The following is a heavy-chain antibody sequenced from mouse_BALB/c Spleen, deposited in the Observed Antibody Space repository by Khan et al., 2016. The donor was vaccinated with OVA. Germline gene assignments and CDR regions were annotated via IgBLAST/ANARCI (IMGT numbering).Heavy chain of an antibody. CDR1: GFTFSSYS. J-gene: IGHJ3*01. CDR3: ADNLTGSVAY. D-gene: IGHD4-1*01. V-gene: IGHV5-6*01. CDR2: ISSGGDYT. Sequence: EVELVESGGDLVKPGGSLKLSCAASGFTFSSYSMSWVRQTPDKRLEWVASISSGGDYTYYPESVKGRFTISRDNAKNTLSLQMSDLKSEDTAMYYCADNLTGSVAYWGQGTLVTVSA.